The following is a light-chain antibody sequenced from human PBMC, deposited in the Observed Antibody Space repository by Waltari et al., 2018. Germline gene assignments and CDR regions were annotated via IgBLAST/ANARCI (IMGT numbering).Light chain of an antibody. CDR2: WAS. J-gene: IGKJ4*01. CDR1: QSVLYSSNNKNY. CDR3: QQYYSIPLT. Sequence: VMTQSPDSLSVSLGERATINCKSSQSVLYSSNNKNYLAWYQQKPGQPPKLLIYWASTRESGVPDRFSGSGSGTDFTLTISSLQAEDVAVYYCQQYYSIPLTFGGGTKVEIK. V-gene: IGKV4-1*01.